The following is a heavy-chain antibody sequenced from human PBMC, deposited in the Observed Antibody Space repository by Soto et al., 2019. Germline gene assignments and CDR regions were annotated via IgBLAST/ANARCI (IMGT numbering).Heavy chain of an antibody. CDR2: IIPIFGTA. V-gene: IGHV1-69*13. CDR3: ARDSSITIFGPTERWWFDP. J-gene: IGHJ5*02. Sequence: GASVKVSCKASGGTLSSYAISWVRQAPGQGLEWMGGIIPIFGTANYAQKFQGRVTITADESTSTAYMELSSLRSEDTAVYYCARDSSITIFGPTERWWFDPWGQGTLVTVSS. CDR1: GGTLSSYA. D-gene: IGHD3-3*01.